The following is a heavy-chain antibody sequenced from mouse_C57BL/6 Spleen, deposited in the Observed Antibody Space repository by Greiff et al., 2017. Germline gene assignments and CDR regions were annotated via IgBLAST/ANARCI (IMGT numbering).Heavy chain of an antibody. Sequence: QVQLQQPGAELVKPGASVKLSCKASGYTFTSYWMHWVKQRPGQGLEWIGMIHPNSGSTNYNEKFKSKATLTVDKSSSSAYMQLSSLTSEDSAAEYCARQAYYRNYYAMGYWGQGTSVTAAS. CDR2: IHPNSGST. D-gene: IGHD2-5*01. V-gene: IGHV1-64*01. CDR1: GYTFTSYW. CDR3: ARQAYYRNYYAMGY. J-gene: IGHJ4*01.